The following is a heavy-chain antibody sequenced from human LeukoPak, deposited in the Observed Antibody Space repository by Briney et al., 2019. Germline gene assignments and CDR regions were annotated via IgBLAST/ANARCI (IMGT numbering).Heavy chain of an antibody. J-gene: IGHJ3*02. D-gene: IGHD4-17*01. V-gene: IGHV4-34*01. CDR3: ARHPDYGDYEDAFDI. CDR2: INHSGST. CDR1: GGSFSGYY. Sequence: SETLSLTCAVYGGSFSGYYWSWIRQPPGKGLEWIGEINHSGSTYYNPSLKSRVTISVDTSKNQFSLKLSSVTAADTAVYYCARHPDYGDYEDAFDIWGQGTMVTVSS.